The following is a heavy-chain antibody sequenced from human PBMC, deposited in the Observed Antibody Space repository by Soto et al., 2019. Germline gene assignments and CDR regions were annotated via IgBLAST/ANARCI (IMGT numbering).Heavy chain of an antibody. CDR1: GGSISSSSYY. V-gene: IGHV4-39*01. CDR3: ARRVVRGVIPSYYYYGMDV. J-gene: IGHJ6*02. CDR2: IYYSGST. Sequence: SETLSLTCTVSGGSISSSSYYWGWIRQPPGKGLEWIGSIYYSGSTYYNPSLKSRVTISVDTSKNQFSLKLSSVTAADTAVYYCARRVVRGVIPSYYYYGMDVWGQGTTVTVSS. D-gene: IGHD3-10*01.